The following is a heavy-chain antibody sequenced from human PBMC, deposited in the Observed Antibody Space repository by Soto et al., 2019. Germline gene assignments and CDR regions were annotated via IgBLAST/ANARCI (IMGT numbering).Heavy chain of an antibody. V-gene: IGHV3-43D*03. CDR2: ISWDGGST. D-gene: IGHD2-15*01. Sequence: GGSLRLSCAASGFTFDDYAMHWVRQAPGKGLEWVSLISWDGGSTYYADSVKGRFTISRDNSKNSLYLQMNSLRAEDTALYYCATNLGYCSGGSCYSYYYGMDVWGQGTTVTVSS. J-gene: IGHJ6*02. CDR3: ATNLGYCSGGSCYSYYYGMDV. CDR1: GFTFDDYA.